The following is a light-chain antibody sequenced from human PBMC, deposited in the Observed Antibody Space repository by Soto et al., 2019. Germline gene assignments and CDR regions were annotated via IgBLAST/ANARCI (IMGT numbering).Light chain of an antibody. Sequence: LTQPASVSGSPGKSLTISCTGTSSDVGGYNYVSWYQQHPGKAPKLMIYDVSNRPSGVSNRFSGSKSGNTASLTISGLQAEDEADYYCSSYTSSSTLXVFGTGTKVTVL. CDR2: DVS. J-gene: IGLJ1*01. V-gene: IGLV2-14*01. CDR1: SSDVGGYNY. CDR3: SSYTSSSTLXV.